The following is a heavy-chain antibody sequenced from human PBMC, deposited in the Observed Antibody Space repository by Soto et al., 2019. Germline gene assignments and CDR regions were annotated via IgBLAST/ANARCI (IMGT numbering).Heavy chain of an antibody. CDR1: GGLFSSFA. J-gene: IGHJ4*02. Sequence: QEQLVQSGAEVKKPGSSVKVSCKDSGGLFSSFAISWVRQAPGQGLEWMGGIIPVFGTTNYAQKFQGRVTITADESKNTAYMEVSSLTSDDTAMYYCARGGGPYVWFNEFWGQGTQVTVSS. D-gene: IGHD3-16*01. CDR2: IIPVFGTT. CDR3: ARGGGPYVWFNEF. V-gene: IGHV1-69*01.